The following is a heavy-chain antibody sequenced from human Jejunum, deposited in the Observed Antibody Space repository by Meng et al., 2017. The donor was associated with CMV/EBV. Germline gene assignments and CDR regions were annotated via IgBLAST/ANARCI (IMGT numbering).Heavy chain of an antibody. CDR2: IDIDGTQR. V-gene: IGHV3-33*08. J-gene: IGHJ4*02. CDR3: VGHQGGPRDGVRLV. CDR1: EFIFTNYG. Sequence: SEFIFTNYGMHWLRQAPGKGLEWLSFIDIDGTQRHNADIVWGRFIVSKDKSKNTVFLEMNSLRVEDTAVYYCVGHQGGPRDGVRLVWGQGTQVTVSS. D-gene: IGHD3-10*01.